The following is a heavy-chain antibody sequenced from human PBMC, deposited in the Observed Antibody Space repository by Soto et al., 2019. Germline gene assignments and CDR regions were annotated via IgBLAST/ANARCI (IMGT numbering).Heavy chain of an antibody. CDR2: ITSSDYI. D-gene: IGHD6-6*01. V-gene: IGHV3-21*01. CDR3: ARETEYSNGWTNWFDP. Sequence: EVQLVESGGGLVKPGGSLRLSCAASGFTFSTYTMNWVRQAPGKGLEWVSSITSSDYISYADSVKGRLTISRDNAKNSLFLQMNSLRAEDTAVYYCARETEYSNGWTNWFDPWGQGTLVTVSS. CDR1: GFTFSTYT. J-gene: IGHJ5*02.